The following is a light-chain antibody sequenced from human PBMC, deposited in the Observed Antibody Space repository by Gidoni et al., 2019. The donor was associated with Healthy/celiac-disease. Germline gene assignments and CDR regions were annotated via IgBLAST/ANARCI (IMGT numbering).Light chain of an antibody. CDR3: QQYYSYLPLT. CDR2: AAS. Sequence: AIRMTQSPSSLSASTGDRVTITCRASQGISSYLAWYQQKPGKAPKLLIYAASTLQSGVPSRFSGSGSGTDFTLTISCLQSEDFATYYCQQYYSYLPLTFXGXTKVEIK. J-gene: IGKJ4*01. V-gene: IGKV1-8*01. CDR1: QGISSY.